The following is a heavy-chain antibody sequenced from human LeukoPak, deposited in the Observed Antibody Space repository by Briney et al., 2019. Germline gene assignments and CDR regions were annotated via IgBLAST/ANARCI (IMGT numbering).Heavy chain of an antibody. D-gene: IGHD1-1*01. CDR3: ARDWNLYGMDV. CDR1: GGSVSSGSYY. Sequence: SETLSLTCTVSGGSVSSGSYYWSWIRQPPGKGLEWIGYIYYSGSTNYNPSLKSRVTISVDTSKNQFSLKLSSVTAADTAVYYCARDWNLYGMDVWGQGTTVTVSS. CDR2: IYYSGST. J-gene: IGHJ6*02. V-gene: IGHV4-61*01.